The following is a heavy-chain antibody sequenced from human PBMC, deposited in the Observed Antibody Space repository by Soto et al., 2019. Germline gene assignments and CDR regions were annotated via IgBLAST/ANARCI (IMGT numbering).Heavy chain of an antibody. CDR2: ISGSGGST. CDR3: AKYSSSWYFDAEYFQH. V-gene: IGHV3-23*01. CDR1: GFTFSSYA. Sequence: EVQLLESGGGLVQPGGSLRLSCAASGFTFSSYAMGWVRQAPGKGLEWVSAISGSGGSTYYADSVKGRFTISRDNSKNTLYLQMNSLRAEDTAVYYCAKYSSSWYFDAEYFQHWGQGTLVTVSS. D-gene: IGHD6-13*01. J-gene: IGHJ1*01.